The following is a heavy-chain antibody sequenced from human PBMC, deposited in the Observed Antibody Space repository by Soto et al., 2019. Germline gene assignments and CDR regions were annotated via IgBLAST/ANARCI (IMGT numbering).Heavy chain of an antibody. V-gene: IGHV4-4*07. Sequence: QVQLQESGPGLVKPSETLSLTCTVSGGSISSYYWSWIRQPAGKGLEWIGRIYTSGSTNYNPSLKSRVTMAVDTSKTKFSLKLSSVTAADTAVYYCARDPGPLYYDFWSGDRERHAFDIWGQGTMVTVSS. J-gene: IGHJ3*02. CDR3: ARDPGPLYYDFWSGDRERHAFDI. CDR2: IYTSGST. D-gene: IGHD3-3*01. CDR1: GGSISSYY.